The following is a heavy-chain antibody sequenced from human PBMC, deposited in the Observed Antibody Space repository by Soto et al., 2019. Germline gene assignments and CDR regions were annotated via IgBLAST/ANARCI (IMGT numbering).Heavy chain of an antibody. J-gene: IGHJ4*02. V-gene: IGHV3-66*01. CDR2: INPEGRT. D-gene: IGHD6-13*01. CDR3: AKSGISYSSPGIYYFDY. Sequence: HPGGSLRLSCEASGLIVNNNFMNWVRQAPGRGLEWVSVINPEGRTYYADSVKDRFTISRDNSKNTLYLQMNSLRAEDTAVYYCAKSGISYSSPGIYYFDYWGQGTLVTVSS. CDR1: GLIVNNNF.